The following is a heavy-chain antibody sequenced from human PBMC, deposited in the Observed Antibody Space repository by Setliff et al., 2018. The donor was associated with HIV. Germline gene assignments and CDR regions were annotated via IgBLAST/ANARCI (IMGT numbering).Heavy chain of an antibody. D-gene: IGHD6-13*01. CDR1: GGAVSSSGYY. CDR3: ARVAAAGTYYYYGMDV. J-gene: IGHJ6*04. V-gene: IGHV4-31*03. Sequence: SETLSLTGTLSGGAVSSSGYYWSWVRQHPRKALEWTGYTYYSGSTYYNPSLKSRVTISVDTYKNQFSLKLSYVTAADTAVYYCARVAAAGTYYYYGMDVWGKGTTVTVSS. CDR2: TYYSGST.